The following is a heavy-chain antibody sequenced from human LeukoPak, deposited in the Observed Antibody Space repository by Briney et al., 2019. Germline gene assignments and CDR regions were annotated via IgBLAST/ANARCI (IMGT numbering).Heavy chain of an antibody. Sequence: ETLSLTCTVSGGSISSYYWSWVRQAPGKGLEWVSVIYSDGSTCYADSVKGRFTISRDNSKNTLDLQMTGLRAEDTAVYYCARERGRGRDSPWFDYWGQGTLVTVSS. CDR3: ARERGRGRDSPWFDY. V-gene: IGHV3-53*01. CDR1: GGSISSYY. CDR2: IYSDGST. D-gene: IGHD1-26*01. J-gene: IGHJ4*02.